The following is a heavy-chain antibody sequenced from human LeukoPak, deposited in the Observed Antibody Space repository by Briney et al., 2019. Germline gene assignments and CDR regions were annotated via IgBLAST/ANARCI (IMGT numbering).Heavy chain of an antibody. CDR1: GFTFSIYG. V-gene: IGHV3-30*02. D-gene: IGHD2-15*01. CDR3: AKARVVVAAIASFDI. Sequence: GGSLRPSCAASGFTFSIYGMHWVRQAPGRGLEWVAFIRYDGSNKYYADSVKGRFTISRDNSKNTLYLQMNSLRAEDTAVYYCAKARVVVAAIASFDIWGQGTMVTVSS. J-gene: IGHJ3*02. CDR2: IRYDGSNK.